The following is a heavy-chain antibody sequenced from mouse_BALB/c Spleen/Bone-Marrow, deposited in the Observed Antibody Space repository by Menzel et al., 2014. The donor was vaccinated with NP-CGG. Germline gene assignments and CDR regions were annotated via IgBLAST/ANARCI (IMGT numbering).Heavy chain of an antibody. V-gene: IGHV14-3*02. J-gene: IGHJ4*01. D-gene: IGHD1-2*01. CDR2: IDPANGNT. Sequence: VQLQQSGAELVEPGASIKSSCTASGFNIKDTYMHWVKQRPEQGLEWIGRIDPANGNTKYDPKFQGKATITTDTSSNTAYLQVSSLTSEDTAVYYCASATTATYYAMDYWGQGTSVTVSS. CDR3: ASATTATYYAMDY. CDR1: GFNIKDTY.